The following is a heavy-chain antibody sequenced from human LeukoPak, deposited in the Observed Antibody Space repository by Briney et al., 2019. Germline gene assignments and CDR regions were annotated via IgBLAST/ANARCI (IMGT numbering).Heavy chain of an antibody. V-gene: IGHV4-39*07. Sequence: PSETLSLTCTVSGGSISSSSYYWGWIRQPPGKGLEWIGSIYYSGSTYYNPSLKSRVTISVDTSKNQFSLKLSSVTAADTAVYYCARGSYVGVVVVAATRFSATNWFDPWGQGTLVTVSS. CDR1: GGSISSSSYY. J-gene: IGHJ5*02. D-gene: IGHD2-15*01. CDR3: ARGSYVGVVVVAATRFSATNWFDP. CDR2: IYYSGST.